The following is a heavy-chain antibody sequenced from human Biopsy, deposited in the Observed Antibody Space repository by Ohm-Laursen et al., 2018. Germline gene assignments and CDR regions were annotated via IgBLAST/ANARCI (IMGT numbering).Heavy chain of an antibody. D-gene: IGHD3-16*02. CDR1: GYTFTDYF. CDR3: ARDIMNPIGGLVARSDVFDV. J-gene: IGHJ3*01. Sequence: ATVKISCKASGYTFTDYFLHWVRQAPGQGPEWMGWISPSSGGTNYAQKFQGGVTMIRVTSATTGYMELSSLRSDDTAVYYCARDIMNPIGGLVARSDVFDVWGQGAMVTVSS. V-gene: IGHV1-2*02. CDR2: ISPSSGGT.